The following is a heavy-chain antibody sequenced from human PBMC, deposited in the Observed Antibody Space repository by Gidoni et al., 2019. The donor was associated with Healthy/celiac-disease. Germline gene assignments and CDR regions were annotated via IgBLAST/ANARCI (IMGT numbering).Heavy chain of an antibody. CDR3: AKDGIFGVNWNDVLDWFDP. CDR1: GFTFSSYA. CDR2: ISGSGGST. Sequence: EVQLLESGGGLVQPGGSLRLSCAASGFTFSSYAMSWVRQAPGKGLEWVSAISGSGGSTYYADSVKGRFTISRDNSKNTLYLQMNSLRAEDTAVYYCAKDGIFGVNWNDVLDWFDPWGQGTLVTVSS. V-gene: IGHV3-23*01. D-gene: IGHD1-20*01. J-gene: IGHJ5*02.